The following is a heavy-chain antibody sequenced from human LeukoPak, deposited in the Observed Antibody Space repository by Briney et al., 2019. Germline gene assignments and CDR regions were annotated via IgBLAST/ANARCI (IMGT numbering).Heavy chain of an antibody. Sequence: PGGSLRLSCAASGFTFSSYAMHWVRQAPGKGLEWVANIKQDGSEKYYVDSVKGRFTISRDNAKNSLYLQMNSLRAEDTAVYYCARDSEQLAFDYWGQGTLVTVPS. CDR3: ARDSEQLAFDY. CDR2: IKQDGSEK. V-gene: IGHV3-7*01. D-gene: IGHD6-6*01. J-gene: IGHJ4*02. CDR1: GFTFSSYA.